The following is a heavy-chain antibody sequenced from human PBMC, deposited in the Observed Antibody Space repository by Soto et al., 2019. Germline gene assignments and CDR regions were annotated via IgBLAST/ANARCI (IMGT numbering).Heavy chain of an antibody. J-gene: IGHJ6*02. V-gene: IGHV4-34*01. CDR3: ARGHSSSSWGYYYYYGMDV. D-gene: IGHD6-6*01. CDR2: INHSGST. CDR1: GGSFSGYY. Sequence: SETLSLTCAVYGGSFSGYYWSWIRQPPGKGLEWIGEINHSGSTNYNPSLKSRVTISVDTSKNQFSLKLSSVTAADTAVYYCARGHSSSSWGYYYYYGMDVWGQGTTVTVLL.